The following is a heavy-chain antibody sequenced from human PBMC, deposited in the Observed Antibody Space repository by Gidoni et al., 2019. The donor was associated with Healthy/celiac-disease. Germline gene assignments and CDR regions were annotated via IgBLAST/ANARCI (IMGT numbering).Heavy chain of an antibody. V-gene: IGHV3-7*03. CDR1: GFTFSTYW. CDR3: ARDRLVAEGFGLGYYGMDV. D-gene: IGHD3-3*01. CDR2: IKQDGSEK. Sequence: EVQLVESGGGLVQPGGSLSLSCAASGFTFSTYWMSWVRQAPGKWREWVANIKQDGSEKYYVDSVKGRFTISRDNAKNSLYLQMNSLRAEDTAVYYCARDRLVAEGFGLGYYGMDVWGQGTTVTVSS. J-gene: IGHJ6*02.